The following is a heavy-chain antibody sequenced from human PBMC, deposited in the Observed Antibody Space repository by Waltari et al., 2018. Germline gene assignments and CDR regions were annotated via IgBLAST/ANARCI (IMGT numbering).Heavy chain of an antibody. Sequence: QLQLQESGPGLVKPSETLSLTCAVSGGSISSSSYYWGWIRQPPGKGLEWIGSIYYSGSTYYNPPLKSRVTISVDTSKNQFALKLSSVTAADTAVYYCARSGDTIDYWGQGTLVTVSS. CDR1: GGSISSSSYY. J-gene: IGHJ4*02. V-gene: IGHV4-39*01. D-gene: IGHD4-17*01. CDR3: ARSGDTIDY. CDR2: IYYSGST.